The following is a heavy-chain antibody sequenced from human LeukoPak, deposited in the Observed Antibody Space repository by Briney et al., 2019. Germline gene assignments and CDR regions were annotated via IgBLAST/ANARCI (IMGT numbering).Heavy chain of an antibody. D-gene: IGHD5-12*01. Sequence: ASVKVSCKASGYTFTGYYMHWVRQAPGKGLEWMGWINPNSGGTNYAQKFQGRVTMTRDTSISTAYMELNRLRADDTAVYYCARGNRVATIGLVYWGEGTLVTVSS. CDR3: ARGNRVATIGLVY. CDR1: GYTFTGYY. V-gene: IGHV1-2*02. CDR2: INPNSGGT. J-gene: IGHJ4*02.